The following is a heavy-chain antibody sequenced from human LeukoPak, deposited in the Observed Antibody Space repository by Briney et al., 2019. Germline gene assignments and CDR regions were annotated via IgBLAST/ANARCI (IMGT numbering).Heavy chain of an antibody. D-gene: IGHD3-10*01. CDR2: IYYSGRT. V-gene: IGHV4-30-4*01. Sequence: SWTLSLTCTFSLGFISRGDFYWRWLRQPPGKGGEGVGYIYYSGRTYYNPSLKSRVTISVDTSKNQFSLKLSSVTAADTAVYYCARRPTRITMVRGVRGAFDIWGQGTMVTVSS. CDR3: ARRPTRITMVRGVRGAFDI. J-gene: IGHJ3*02. CDR1: LGFISRGDFY.